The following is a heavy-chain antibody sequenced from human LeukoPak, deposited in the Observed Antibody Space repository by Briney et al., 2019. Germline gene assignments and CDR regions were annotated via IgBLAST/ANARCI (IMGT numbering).Heavy chain of an antibody. CDR3: ARHSGYALYNWFDP. V-gene: IGHV4-31*03. J-gene: IGHJ5*02. CDR1: GASISSGGYH. CDR2: IFYSGTT. Sequence: SETLSLTCTVSGASISSGGYHWSWIRQHPGKGLEWIGNIFYSGTTDYNPSLKSRVTMSVDTSKNRFSLRLSSVTAADTAVYYCARHSGYALYNWFDPWGQGTLVTVSS. D-gene: IGHD5-12*01.